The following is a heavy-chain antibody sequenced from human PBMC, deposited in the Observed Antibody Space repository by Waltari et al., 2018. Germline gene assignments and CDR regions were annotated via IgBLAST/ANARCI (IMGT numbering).Heavy chain of an antibody. V-gene: IGHV6-1*01. J-gene: IGHJ4*02. CDR3: ARGRNSGFDY. CDR2: TYYRSKWYN. CDR1: SNGVA. D-gene: IGHD2-15*01. Sequence: SNGVAWNWIRQSPSRGLEWLGRTYYRSKWYNDYAVSVKSRITINPDTSKNQFSLQLNSVTPDDTALYYCARGRNSGFDYWGQGTLVTVSS.